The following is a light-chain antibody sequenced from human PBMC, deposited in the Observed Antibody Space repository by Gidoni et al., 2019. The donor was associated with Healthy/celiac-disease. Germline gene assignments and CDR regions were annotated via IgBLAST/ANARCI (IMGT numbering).Light chain of an antibody. CDR1: ALPKKY. J-gene: IGLJ3*02. CDR2: EAS. Sequence: YELTQPLSVSVSPGQTARINCSGDALPKKYAEWYQQKSGQAPVLVIYEASKRSSGIPERFSGSSSGTMATLTISGAQVEDEADYYCYSTDSSGNPSFGGGTKLTVL. CDR3: YSTDSSGNPS. V-gene: IGLV3-10*01.